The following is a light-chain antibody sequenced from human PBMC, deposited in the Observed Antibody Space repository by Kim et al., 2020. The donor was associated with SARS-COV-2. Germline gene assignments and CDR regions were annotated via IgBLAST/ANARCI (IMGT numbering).Light chain of an antibody. CDR1: SLRSYY. J-gene: IGLJ2*01. CDR3: NSRDSNDNVV. V-gene: IGLV3-19*01. CDR2: GKN. Sequence: VALGQTVRITCQGDSLRSYYATWYQQKPGQAPILVIYGKNNRPSGIPDRFAGSSSGNTASLTITGTQAGDEADYYCNSRDSNDNVVFGGGTQLTVL.